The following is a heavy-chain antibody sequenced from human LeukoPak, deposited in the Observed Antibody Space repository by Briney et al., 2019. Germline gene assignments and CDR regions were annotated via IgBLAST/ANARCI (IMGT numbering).Heavy chain of an antibody. CDR1: GFTFSYYW. D-gene: IGHD3-16*01. CDR3: ARGRLIPDY. J-gene: IGHJ4*02. Sequence: GGSLRLSCAAAGFTFSYYWRNWVRQAPGKGLEWVANIKEDGSEEYYVDSVKGRLTISRDNAKNSLYLQMNSLRAEDTAVYYCARGRLIPDYWGQGTLVTVSS. CDR2: IKEDGSEE. V-gene: IGHV3-7*01.